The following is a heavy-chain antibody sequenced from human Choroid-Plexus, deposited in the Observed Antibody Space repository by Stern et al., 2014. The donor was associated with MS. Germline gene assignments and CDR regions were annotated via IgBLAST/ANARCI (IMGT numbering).Heavy chain of an antibody. Sequence: VQLLESGGGVVQPGRPLRLSCVASGFTFGSCAMHWVRQAPGKGLEWVAGVSYDGSNKYYADSVKGLFTISRDNSQNTHYMQMSSLRPEDTAVYYCAKDRQYLTYFFDHWGQGSLVTVSS. J-gene: IGHJ5*02. CDR2: VSYDGSNK. CDR1: GFTFGSCA. V-gene: IGHV3-30*18. D-gene: IGHD2/OR15-2a*01. CDR3: AKDRQYLTYFFDH.